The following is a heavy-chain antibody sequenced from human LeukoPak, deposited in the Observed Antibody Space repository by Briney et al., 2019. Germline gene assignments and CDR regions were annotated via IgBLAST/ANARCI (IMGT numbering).Heavy chain of an antibody. CDR2: IIPIFGTA. J-gene: IGHJ4*02. D-gene: IGHD4-11*01. CDR3: ARDLDDYSNYDY. V-gene: IGHV1-69*13. CDR1: GGTFSSYA. Sequence: GASVKVSCKASGGTFSSYAISWVRQAPGQGLEWMGGIIPIFGTANYAQKFQGRVTITADESTSTAYVELSSLRSEDTAVYYCARDLDDYSNYDYWGQGTLVTVSS.